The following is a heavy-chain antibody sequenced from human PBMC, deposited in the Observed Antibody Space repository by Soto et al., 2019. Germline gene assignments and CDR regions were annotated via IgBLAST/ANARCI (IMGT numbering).Heavy chain of an antibody. V-gene: IGHV1-18*01. J-gene: IGHJ5*02. Sequence: APEKVACKASGYTMTSQGISWVRQAPGQGLEWMGWISAYNGNTNYAQKLQGRVTMTTDTSTSTAYMELRSLRSDDTAVYYCERDVEGGWFDPSGPGTLLTVFS. CDR1: GYTMTSQG. CDR3: ERDVEGGWFDP. CDR2: ISAYNGNT. D-gene: IGHD2-15*01.